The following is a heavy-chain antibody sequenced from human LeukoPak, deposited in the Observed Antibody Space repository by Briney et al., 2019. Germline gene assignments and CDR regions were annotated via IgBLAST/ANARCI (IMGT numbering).Heavy chain of an antibody. CDR2: IYYSGST. CDR1: GGSISSYH. V-gene: IGHV4-59*01. D-gene: IGHD6-25*01. CDR3: ARGGYGDAFDI. Sequence: SETLSLTCTVSGGSISSYHWSWIRQPPGKGLEWIGYIYYSGSTNYNPSLKSRVTISVDTSKNQFSLKLSSVTAADTAVYYCARGGYGDAFDIWGQGTMVTVSS. J-gene: IGHJ3*02.